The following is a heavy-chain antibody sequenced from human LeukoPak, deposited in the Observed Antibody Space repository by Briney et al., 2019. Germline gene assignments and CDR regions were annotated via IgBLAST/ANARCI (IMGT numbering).Heavy chain of an antibody. V-gene: IGHV4-59*01. D-gene: IGHD3-10*01. J-gene: IGHJ4*02. CDR3: ARTDRNYYGSGSAAYYFDY. CDR1: GGSISSYY. CDR2: IYYSGST. Sequence: SETLSLTCTVSGGSISSYYWSWIRQPPGKGLEWIGYIYYSGSTNYNPSLKSRDTISVDTSRNQFSLKLSSVTAADTAVYYCARTDRNYYGSGSAAYYFDYWGQGTLVTVSS.